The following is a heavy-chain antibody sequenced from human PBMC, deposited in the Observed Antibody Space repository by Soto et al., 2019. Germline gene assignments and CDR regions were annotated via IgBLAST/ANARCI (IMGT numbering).Heavy chain of an antibody. Sequence: QVQLVESGGGVVQPGRSLRLSCGASGFPFSSYAMHWVRQAPGKGLEWVAVISYDGSSKYYADSVKGRFTISRDSSKHTLYLQMNSLRAEDTAVYYCARDRRVTFGGEVMDVWGQGTAVTVSS. V-gene: IGHV3-30-3*01. CDR1: GFPFSSYA. CDR2: ISYDGSSK. D-gene: IGHD3-16*01. CDR3: ARDRRVTFGGEVMDV. J-gene: IGHJ6*02.